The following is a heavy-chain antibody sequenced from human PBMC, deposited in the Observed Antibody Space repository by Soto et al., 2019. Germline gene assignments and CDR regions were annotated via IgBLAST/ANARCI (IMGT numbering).Heavy chain of an antibody. V-gene: IGHV1-69*01. CDR2: IIPLFGTT. D-gene: IGHD3-22*01. CDR3: ARPRSNYYDRRAERAFDI. CDR1: GGTFNNYA. Sequence: QVQLVQSGAEVKKPGSSVKVSCKASGGTFNNYAISWVRQAPGQGLEWMGGIIPLFGTTNYAQKFQGRVTIAADEATSTAYKELSSLGSEDTAFYYCARPRSNYYDRRAERAFDIWGQGTMVTVSS. J-gene: IGHJ3*02.